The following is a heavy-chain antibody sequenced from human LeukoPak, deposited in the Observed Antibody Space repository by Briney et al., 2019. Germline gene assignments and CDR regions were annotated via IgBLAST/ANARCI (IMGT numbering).Heavy chain of an antibody. CDR1: GFTFDDYA. CDR2: ISWNSGSI. V-gene: IGHV3-9*01. D-gene: IGHD3-22*01. CDR3: ARGRLMSEIVVVITTGAFDI. J-gene: IGHJ3*02. Sequence: QAGGSLRLSCAASGFTFDDYAMHWVRQAPGKGLEWVSGISWNSGSIGYADSVKGRFTISRDNSKNTLYLQMNSLRAEDTAVYYCARGRLMSEIVVVITTGAFDIWGQGTMVTVSS.